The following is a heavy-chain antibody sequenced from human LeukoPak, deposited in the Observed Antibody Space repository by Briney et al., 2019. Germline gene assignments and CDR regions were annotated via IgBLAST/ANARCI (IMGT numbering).Heavy chain of an antibody. CDR1: GFTVSSNY. J-gene: IGHJ6*03. Sequence: PGGSLRLSCAASGFTVSSNYMSWVRQAPGKGLEWVSVIYSGGSTYYADSVKGRFTISRDNAKNSLYLQMNSLRAEDTAVYYCARVRSSGWEDYYYYYMDVWGKGTTVTVSS. V-gene: IGHV3-53*01. D-gene: IGHD6-19*01. CDR2: IYSGGST. CDR3: ARVRSSGWEDYYYYYMDV.